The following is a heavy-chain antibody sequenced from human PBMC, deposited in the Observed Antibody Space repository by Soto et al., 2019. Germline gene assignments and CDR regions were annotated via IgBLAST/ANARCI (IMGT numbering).Heavy chain of an antibody. J-gene: IGHJ6*02. Sequence: GGSLRLSCAASGFTFSSYVMHWVRQAPGKGLEWVAVISYDGSNKYYADSVKGRFTISRDNSKNTLYLQMNSLRAEDTAVYYCAKEGLAVLYGMDVWGPGTPVTV. D-gene: IGHD6-19*01. CDR2: ISYDGSNK. CDR1: GFTFSSYV. CDR3: AKEGLAVLYGMDV. V-gene: IGHV3-30*18.